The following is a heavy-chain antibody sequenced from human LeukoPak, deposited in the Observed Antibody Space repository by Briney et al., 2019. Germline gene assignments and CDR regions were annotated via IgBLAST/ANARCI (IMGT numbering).Heavy chain of an antibody. J-gene: IGHJ2*01. V-gene: IGHV4-4*07. D-gene: IGHD2-2*01. CDR1: GGSISSYY. CDR3: ARGPIVVVPRDWYFDL. Sequence: SETLSLTCTVSGGSISSYYWSWIRQPAGKGLEWIGRIYTSGSTNYNPSLKSRVTMSIDTSKNQFSLKLSSVTAADTAVYYCARGPIVVVPRDWYFDLWGRGTLVTVSS. CDR2: IYTSGST.